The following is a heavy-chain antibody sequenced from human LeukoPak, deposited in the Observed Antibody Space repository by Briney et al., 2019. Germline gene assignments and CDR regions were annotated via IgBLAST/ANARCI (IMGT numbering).Heavy chain of an antibody. CDR3: ARDLAFSRLDY. D-gene: IGHD2/OR15-2a*01. Sequence: GGSLRLSCAASGFTVNSNYMSWVRQAPGKGLEWVASINPDGIKRYSADSVKGRFTISRDNARNSLYLQMDSLRVEDTAFYYCARDLAFSRLDYWGQGVLVTVSS. J-gene: IGHJ4*02. CDR2: INPDGIKR. V-gene: IGHV3-7*01. CDR1: GFTVNSNY.